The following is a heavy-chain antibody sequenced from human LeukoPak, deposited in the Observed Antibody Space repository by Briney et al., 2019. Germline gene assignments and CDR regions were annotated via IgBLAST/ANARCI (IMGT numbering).Heavy chain of an antibody. Sequence: GASVKVSCKASGYTFTGYYLHWVRQAPGQGLEWMGWINPSSGDTNYAQKFQGRVTMTRDTPISTAYMELSRLRSDDTAVYYCAAYDILTGQSIDYWGQGTLVTVSS. V-gene: IGHV1-2*02. CDR3: AAYDILTGQSIDY. CDR1: GYTFTGYY. D-gene: IGHD3-9*01. J-gene: IGHJ4*02. CDR2: INPSSGDT.